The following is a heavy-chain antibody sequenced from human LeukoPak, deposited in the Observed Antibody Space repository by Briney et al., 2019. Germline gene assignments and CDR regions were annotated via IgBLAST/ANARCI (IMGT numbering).Heavy chain of an antibody. J-gene: IGHJ4*02. V-gene: IGHV1-18*04. CDR2: ISAYNGNT. CDR3: AREVEREQWLSPGGY. D-gene: IGHD6-19*01. CDR1: GYTFTSYG. Sequence: GASVKLSCKASGYTFTSYGISWVRQAPGQELEWMGWISAYNGNTNYAQKHQRRVTMTTDTSTSTAYMELRSLRSDDTAVYYCAREVEREQWLSPGGYWGQGTLVTVSS.